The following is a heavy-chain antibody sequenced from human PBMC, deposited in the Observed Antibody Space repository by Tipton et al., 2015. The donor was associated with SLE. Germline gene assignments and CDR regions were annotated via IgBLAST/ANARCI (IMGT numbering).Heavy chain of an antibody. Sequence: TLSLTCAVYGGSFSGYYWSWIRQPPGKGLEWIGEINHSGSTNYNPSLKSRVTISVDTSKNQFSLKLSSVTAADTAVYYCARANSSSWYGVDYYGMDVWGQGTTVTVSS. D-gene: IGHD6-13*01. CDR1: GGSFSGYY. CDR2: INHSGST. J-gene: IGHJ6*02. V-gene: IGHV4-34*01. CDR3: ARANSSSWYGVDYYGMDV.